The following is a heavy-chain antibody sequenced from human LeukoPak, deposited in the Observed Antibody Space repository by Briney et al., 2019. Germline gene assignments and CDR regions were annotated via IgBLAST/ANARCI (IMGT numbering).Heavy chain of an antibody. Sequence: PGGSLRLSCAASGSTFSSYAMSWVRQAPGKGLEWVSAISGSGGSTYYADSVKGRFTISRDNSKNTLYLQMNSLRAEDTAVYYCAKVLMATGMFDYWGQGTLVTVSS. CDR3: AKVLMATGMFDY. D-gene: IGHD5-12*01. V-gene: IGHV3-23*01. CDR2: ISGSGGST. J-gene: IGHJ4*02. CDR1: GSTFSSYA.